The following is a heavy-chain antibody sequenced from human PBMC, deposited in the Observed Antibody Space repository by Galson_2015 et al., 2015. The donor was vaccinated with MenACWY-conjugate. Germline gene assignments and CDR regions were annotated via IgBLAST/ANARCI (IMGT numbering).Heavy chain of an antibody. D-gene: IGHD6-13*01. Sequence: ETLSLTCTVSGGSISSYYWSWIRQPPGKGLEWIGYIYYSGSTNYNPSLKSRVTISVDTSKNQFSLKLSSVTAADTAVYYCARDRIAAAGDYYYGMDVWGQGTTVTVSS. J-gene: IGHJ6*02. V-gene: IGHV4-59*01. CDR1: GGSISSYY. CDR3: ARDRIAAAGDYYYGMDV. CDR2: IYYSGST.